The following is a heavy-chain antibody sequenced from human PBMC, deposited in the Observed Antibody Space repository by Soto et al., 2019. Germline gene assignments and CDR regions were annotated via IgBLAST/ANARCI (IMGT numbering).Heavy chain of an antibody. CDR2: INPSGGST. V-gene: IGHV1-46*01. CDR3: ARAGDSSGWYAAFDI. D-gene: IGHD6-19*01. Sequence: AAVKVSCKASGYTFTSYYMHWVRQAPGQGLEWMGIINPSGGSTSYAQKFQGRVTMTRDTSTSTVYMELSSLRSEDTAVYYCARAGDSSGWYAAFDIWGQGTMVTVSS. CDR1: GYTFTSYY. J-gene: IGHJ3*02.